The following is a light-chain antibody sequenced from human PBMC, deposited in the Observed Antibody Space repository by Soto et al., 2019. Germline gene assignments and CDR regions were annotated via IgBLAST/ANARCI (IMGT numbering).Light chain of an antibody. CDR3: MSYAGMYTYV. CDR2: EVT. Sequence: LTQPPSASGSPGQSVTISCTGTSSDVGGYNYLSWYQHRPGKAPQLIIYEVTKRPSGVPNRFFGSKSGNTASLTVSGLQAEDEADYFCMSYAGMYTYVFGTGTKVTVL. J-gene: IGLJ1*01. V-gene: IGLV2-8*01. CDR1: SSDVGGYNY.